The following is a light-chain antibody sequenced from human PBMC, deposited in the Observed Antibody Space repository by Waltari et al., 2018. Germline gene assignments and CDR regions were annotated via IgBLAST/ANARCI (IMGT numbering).Light chain of an antibody. J-gene: IGKJ2*01. V-gene: IGKV1-5*03. CDR1: QSITRW. CDR3: QQFVGYPYT. CDR2: EAS. Sequence: DIQLTQSPPTLAASVGDRVPITCRASQSITRWLAWYQQKPGRALKLLIYEASNLVTGVPSRFSGTGSGTVFTLTISSREADDVATYYCQQFVGYPYTFGQGTKVETK.